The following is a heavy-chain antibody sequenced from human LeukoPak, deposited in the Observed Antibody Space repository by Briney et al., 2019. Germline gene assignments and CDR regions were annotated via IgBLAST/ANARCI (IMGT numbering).Heavy chain of an antibody. J-gene: IGHJ3*02. V-gene: IGHV4-39*01. CDR2: IYYSGST. CDR1: GGSISSSSYY. D-gene: IGHD3-3*01. Sequence: PSETLSLTCTVSGGSISSSSYYWGWIRQPPGKGLEWIGSIYYSGSTYYNPSLKSRVTISVDTSKNQFSPKLSSVTAADTAIYYCARRPNFGVLIDVFDIWGQGTMVTVSS. CDR3: ARRPNFGVLIDVFDI.